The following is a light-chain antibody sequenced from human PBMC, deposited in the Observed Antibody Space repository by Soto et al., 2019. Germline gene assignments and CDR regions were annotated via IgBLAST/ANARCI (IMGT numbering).Light chain of an antibody. CDR2: EGS. J-gene: IGLJ2*01. V-gene: IGLV2-23*01. CDR3: CSYAGSSTVV. CDR1: SSDVGSYNL. Sequence: QSALTQPASVSGSPGQSITISCTGNSSDVGSYNLVSWYQQHPGKAPKLMIYEGSKRPSGVSNRFSGSKSGNTASLTISGLQSEDEADYYCCSYAGSSTVVFGGWTKLTVL.